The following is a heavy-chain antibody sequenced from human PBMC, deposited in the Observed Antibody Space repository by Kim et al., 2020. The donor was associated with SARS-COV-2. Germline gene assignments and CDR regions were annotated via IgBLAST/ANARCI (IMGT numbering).Heavy chain of an antibody. J-gene: IGHJ5*02. CDR3: ARDILSVVPAAMGGWFDP. D-gene: IGHD2-2*01. V-gene: IGHV4-39*07. Sequence: KRRVTISVDTSKNQFSLKLSSVTAADTAVYYCARDILSVVPAAMGGWFDPWGQGTLVTVSS.